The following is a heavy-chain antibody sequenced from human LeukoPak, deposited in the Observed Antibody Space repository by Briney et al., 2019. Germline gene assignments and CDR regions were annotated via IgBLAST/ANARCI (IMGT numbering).Heavy chain of an antibody. CDR1: GGTFSSYA. Sequence: ASVKVSCKASGGTFSSYAISWVRQAPGQGLEWMGGIIPIFGTANYAQKFQGRVTITADESTSTAYMELSSLRSEDTAVYYCAGSPPNFGNFYYYYYMDVWGKGTTVTVSS. J-gene: IGHJ6*03. CDR2: IIPIFGTA. V-gene: IGHV1-69*01. CDR3: AGSPPNFGNFYYYYYMDV. D-gene: IGHD3-3*01.